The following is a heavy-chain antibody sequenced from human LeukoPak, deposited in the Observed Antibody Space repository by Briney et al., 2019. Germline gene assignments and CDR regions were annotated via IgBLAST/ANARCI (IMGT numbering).Heavy chain of an antibody. V-gene: IGHV3-21*01. J-gene: IGHJ4*02. D-gene: IGHD3-9*01. CDR3: ARDRYILTGYYQPPVYYFDY. Sequence: GGSLRLSCAASGFTFSSYSMNWVRQAPGKGLEWVSSISSSSSYIYYADSVKGRFTISRDNAKNSLYLQMNSLRAEDTAVYHCARDRYILTGYYQPPVYYFDYWGQGTLVTVSS. CDR1: GFTFSSYS. CDR2: ISSSSSYI.